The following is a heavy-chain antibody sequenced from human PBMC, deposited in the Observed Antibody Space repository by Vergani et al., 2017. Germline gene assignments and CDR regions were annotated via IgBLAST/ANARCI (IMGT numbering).Heavy chain of an antibody. J-gene: IGHJ5*02. V-gene: IGHV4-59*01. Sequence: QVQLQESVPGLVKPSETLSLTCTVSGAAIKDFYWSWFRQPPGKGLEWIGYVYYTGSTTYNPSLKSRVTISVDTSNNQFSLRMTSLTAPDTAIYYCARDRDLYCRSTTSCHNWFDPWGQGSLVTVSS. CDR3: ARDRDLYCRSTTSCHNWFDP. CDR1: GAAIKDFY. D-gene: IGHD2/OR15-2a*01. CDR2: VYYTGST.